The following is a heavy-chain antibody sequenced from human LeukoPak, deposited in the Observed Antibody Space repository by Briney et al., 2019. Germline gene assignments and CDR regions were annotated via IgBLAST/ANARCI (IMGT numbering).Heavy chain of an antibody. CDR1: GYTFTSYD. J-gene: IGHJ4*02. CDR3: ARPKPSRDGYNLWY. D-gene: IGHD5-24*01. CDR2: MNPNSGNT. V-gene: IGHV1-8*01. Sequence: ASVKVSCKASGYTFTSYDINWVRRATGQGREWMGWMNPNSGNTGYAQKFQGRVTMTRNTSISTAYMELSSLRSEDTAVYYCARPKPSRDGYNLWYWGQGTLVTVSS.